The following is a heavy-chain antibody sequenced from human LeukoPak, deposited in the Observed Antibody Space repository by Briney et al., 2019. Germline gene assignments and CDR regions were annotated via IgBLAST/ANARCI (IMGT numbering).Heavy chain of an antibody. J-gene: IGHJ1*01. V-gene: IGHV3-9*01. CDR1: GFTFDDYA. CDR2: ISWNSGDI. Sequence: PGRSLRLSCAASGFTFDDYAMHWVRQPPGKGLEWGSGISWNSGDIRYADSVKGRFTTSRDNANNSLYLQMNSLRGEDTALYYCARDRSSSTQAAEYFQHWGQGTLVTVSS. CDR3: ARDRSSSTQAAEYFQH. D-gene: IGHD6-6*01.